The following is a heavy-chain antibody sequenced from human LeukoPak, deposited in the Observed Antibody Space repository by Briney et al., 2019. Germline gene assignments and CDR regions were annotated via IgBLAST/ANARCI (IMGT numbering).Heavy chain of an antibody. Sequence: PSQTLSLTCTVSGGSISSGGYYWSWIRQHPGKGLEWIGYIYYSGSTYYNPSLKSRVTISVDTSKNQFSLKLSSVTAADTAVYYCARDRLEFDWYFDLWGRGTLVTVSS. D-gene: IGHD3-10*01. CDR3: ARDRLEFDWYFDL. CDR1: GGSISSGGYY. V-gene: IGHV4-31*03. CDR2: IYYSGST. J-gene: IGHJ2*01.